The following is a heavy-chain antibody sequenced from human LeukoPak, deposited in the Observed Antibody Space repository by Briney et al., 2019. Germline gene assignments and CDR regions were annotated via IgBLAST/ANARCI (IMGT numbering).Heavy chain of an antibody. D-gene: IGHD2-2*01. CDR3: ARDSGYCSSPSCLNYFDY. CDR2: ISSSGSTI. Sequence: GGSLRLSCAASGFTFSSCAMNWVRQAPGKGLEWVSYISSSGSTIFYADSVKGRFTISRDNAKNSLFLQMNSLRAEDTALYYCARDSGYCSSPSCLNYFDYWGQGDLVTVSS. J-gene: IGHJ4*02. CDR1: GFTFSSCA. V-gene: IGHV3-48*04.